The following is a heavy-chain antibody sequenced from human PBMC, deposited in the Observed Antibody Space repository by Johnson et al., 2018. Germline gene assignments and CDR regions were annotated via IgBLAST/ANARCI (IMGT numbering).Heavy chain of an antibody. V-gene: IGHV3-23*04. J-gene: IGHJ3*02. CDR3: ARVGRYYDSSGYLTDAFDI. CDR2: ISGSGGST. D-gene: IGHD3-22*01. Sequence: VQLVQSGGGLVQXGGSLRLXCAASGFTFSSYAMSWVRQAPGKGLEWVSAISGSGGSTYYADYVKGRFSISRDNANNSLYLPMNSLRAEDTAVYYCARVGRYYDSSGYLTDAFDIWGQGTMVTVSS. CDR1: GFTFSSYA.